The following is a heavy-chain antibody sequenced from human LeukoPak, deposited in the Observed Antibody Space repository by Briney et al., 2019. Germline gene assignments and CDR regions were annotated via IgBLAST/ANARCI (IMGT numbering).Heavy chain of an antibody. CDR1: GYTFPGYY. J-gene: IGHJ4*02. CDR2: INPNSGGT. Sequence: ASVKVSCKASGYTFPGYYMHWVRQAPGQGLEWMGWINPNSGGTIYAQKFQGRVTMTRDTSISTAYMELSRLRSDDTAVYYCARGAHYHDSSEGFDYWGQGTLVTVSS. V-gene: IGHV1-2*02. D-gene: IGHD3-22*01. CDR3: ARGAHYHDSSEGFDY.